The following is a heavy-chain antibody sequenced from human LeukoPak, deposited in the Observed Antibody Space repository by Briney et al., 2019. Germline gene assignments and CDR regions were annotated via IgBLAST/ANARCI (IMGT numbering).Heavy chain of an antibody. Sequence: GGSLRLSCSASGFTFSTYWMSWVRQAPGKGLEWVANMRRDGNEIYYLDSVRGRFTISRDNAKNSLYLQMNSLRSEDTAVYYCARDQYYYDSSGYYTQYYFDYWGQGTLVTVSS. D-gene: IGHD3-22*01. V-gene: IGHV3-7*03. CDR3: ARDQYYYDSSGYYTQYYFDY. CDR1: GFTFSTYW. CDR2: MRRDGNEI. J-gene: IGHJ4*02.